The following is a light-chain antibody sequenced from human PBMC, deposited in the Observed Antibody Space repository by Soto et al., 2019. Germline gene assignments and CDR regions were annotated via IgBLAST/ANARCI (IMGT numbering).Light chain of an antibody. J-gene: IGLJ2*01. CDR2: NVN. CDR1: SRDIGGYDF. Sequence: QSVLTQPPSASGSPGQAVTISCTGTSRDIGGYDFVSWYQVRPGEAPQLIIYNVNGRPSGVPDRFSGSKSGNTASLTISGLQAEDEADYYCCSYAGSYTVVFGGGTKVTVL. CDR3: CSYAGSYTVV. V-gene: IGLV2-11*01.